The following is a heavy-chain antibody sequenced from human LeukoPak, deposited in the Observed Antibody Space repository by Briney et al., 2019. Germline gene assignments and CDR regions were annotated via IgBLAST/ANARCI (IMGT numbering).Heavy chain of an antibody. CDR2: ISGSGGST. CDR1: GFTFSTYG. J-gene: IGHJ5*02. Sequence: GGSLRLSCAASGFTFSTYGMSWVRQAPGKGLEWVSAISGSGGSTYYADSVKGRFTISRDNSKNTLYLQMNSLRAEDTAVYYCARDQSSVAGTTYNWFDPWGQGTLVTVSS. V-gene: IGHV3-23*01. D-gene: IGHD6-19*01. CDR3: ARDQSSVAGTTYNWFDP.